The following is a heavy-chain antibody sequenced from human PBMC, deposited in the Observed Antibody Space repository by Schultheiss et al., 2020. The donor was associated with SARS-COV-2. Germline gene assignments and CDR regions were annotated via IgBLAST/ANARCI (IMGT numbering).Heavy chain of an antibody. CDR1: GGSFSSYY. D-gene: IGHD3-10*01. J-gene: IGHJ4*02. CDR3: ARESAGEFDY. CDR2: IYNSGST. Sequence: SQTLSLTCAVYGGSFSSYYWSWIRQPPGKGLEWIGYIYNSGSTLYNSSLKSRVTISVDTSKNQFSLKLSSVTAADTAVYYCARESAGEFDYWGQGTLVTVSS. V-gene: IGHV4-59*01.